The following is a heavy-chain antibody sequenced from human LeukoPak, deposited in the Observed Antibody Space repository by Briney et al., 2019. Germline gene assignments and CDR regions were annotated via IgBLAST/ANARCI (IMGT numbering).Heavy chain of an antibody. CDR1: GFTFSSYA. Sequence: GASLRLSCAASGFTFSSYAMSWVRQAPGKGLEWVSAISGSGGSTYYADSVKGRFTISRDNSKTTLYLQMNSLRAEDTAVYYCAKDQGYDILTGYYMNWFDPWGQGTMVTVSS. D-gene: IGHD3-9*01. CDR2: ISGSGGST. V-gene: IGHV3-23*01. CDR3: AKDQGYDILTGYYMNWFDP. J-gene: IGHJ5*02.